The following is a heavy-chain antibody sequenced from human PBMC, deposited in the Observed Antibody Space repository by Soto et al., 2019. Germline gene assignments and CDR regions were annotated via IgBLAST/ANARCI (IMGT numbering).Heavy chain of an antibody. Sequence: DLEESGPGLVKPSETLSLTRSVSGAALNSGNYYWSWIRQVPGKGLEWIGHIYVTGAVDYNPSLRDRITISQDTSERQFSLNLRLVTAADTAVYYCARLRIATNNYKWFDPWGQGTLVTVSS. V-gene: IGHV4-31*03. J-gene: IGHJ5*02. D-gene: IGHD2-21*01. CDR3: ARLRIATNNYKWFDP. CDR2: IYVTGAV. CDR1: GAALNSGNYY.